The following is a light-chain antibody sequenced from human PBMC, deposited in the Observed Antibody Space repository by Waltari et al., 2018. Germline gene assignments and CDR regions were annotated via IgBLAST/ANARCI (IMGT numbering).Light chain of an antibody. CDR3: ATWDDTLHVL. J-gene: IGLJ2*01. V-gene: IGLV1-44*01. CDR1: SSNIGSNT. Sequence: HSVLTQPPSASGTPGQRVTISCSGRSSNIGSNTVNWDQHLPGTAPQLLIYSNNHRPSGVPERFSGSKSGTSASLAISGLQSEDEADYYCATWDDTLHVLFGGGTKLTVL. CDR2: SNN.